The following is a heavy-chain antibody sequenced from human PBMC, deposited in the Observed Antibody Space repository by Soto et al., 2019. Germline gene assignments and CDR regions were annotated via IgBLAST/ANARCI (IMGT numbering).Heavy chain of an antibody. Sequence: GGSLRLSCAPSGFTFSSYGMHWVRQAPGKGLEWVAVISYDGSNKYYADSVKGRFTISRDNSKNTLYLQMNSLRAEDTAVYYCAKDSEPPGATKSWFDPCGEGTLVTVSS. D-gene: IGHD1-26*01. CDR3: AKDSEPPGATKSWFDP. CDR2: ISYDGSNK. J-gene: IGHJ5*02. V-gene: IGHV3-30*18. CDR1: GFTFSSYG.